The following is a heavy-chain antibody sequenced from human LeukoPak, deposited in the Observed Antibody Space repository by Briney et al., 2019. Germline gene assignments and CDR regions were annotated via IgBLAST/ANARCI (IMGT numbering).Heavy chain of an antibody. CDR3: ARGEIDGPDFDQ. CDR1: GYTFSSYH. D-gene: IGHD5-24*01. J-gene: IGHJ4*02. Sequence: ASVKVSCKASGYTFSSYHIHWVRQAPGQGLEWMGRINPSFNPGVDVTSYAQKFQGRITMTRDTSITTAYMEVSGLRSDDTAVYFCARGEIDGPDFDQWGQGTLVTVSS. V-gene: IGHV1-46*01. CDR2: INPSFNPGVDVT.